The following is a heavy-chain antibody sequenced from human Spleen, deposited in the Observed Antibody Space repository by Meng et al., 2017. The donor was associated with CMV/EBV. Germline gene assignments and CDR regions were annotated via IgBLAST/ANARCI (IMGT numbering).Heavy chain of an antibody. V-gene: IGHV1-69*05. CDR2: IIPIFGTA. J-gene: IGHJ1*01. D-gene: IGHD1-26*01. CDR3: ARVGGVGTTRYFQH. Sequence: SVKVSCXXSGGTFSRYDISWVRQAPGQGLEWMGGIIPIFGTANYAQKFQGRVKITKDESTSTAYMELSSLRSEDPAVYYCARVGGVGTTRYFQHWGQGTLVTVSS. CDR1: GGTFSRYD.